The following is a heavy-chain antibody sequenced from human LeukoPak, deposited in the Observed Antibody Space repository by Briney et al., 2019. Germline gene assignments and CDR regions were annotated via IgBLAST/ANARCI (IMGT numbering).Heavy chain of an antibody. Sequence: ASVKVSCKASGYTFTSYYMHWVRQAPGQGLEWMGIINPSGGSTSYAQKFQGRVTMTRDTSTSTVYMELSSLRSEDTAVYYCVGIGGVAAMVRGMGVWGQGTTVTVSS. CDR3: VGIGGVAAMVRGMGV. V-gene: IGHV1-46*01. CDR1: GYTFTSYY. CDR2: INPSGGST. D-gene: IGHD5-18*01. J-gene: IGHJ6*02.